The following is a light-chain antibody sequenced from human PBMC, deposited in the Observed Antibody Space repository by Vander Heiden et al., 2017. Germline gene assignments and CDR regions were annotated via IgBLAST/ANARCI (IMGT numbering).Light chain of an antibody. CDR2: GKC. J-gene: IGKJ1*01. CDR3: QQYLSSVWT. V-gene: IGKV3-20*01. CDR1: QTISSTY. Sequence: VLTQSPGSLCLPPGETATLSCRTTQTISSTYLAWYHHRPGQGPRLLIYGKCNRATGIPDRFSGSGSGRDFTLTIRGLEPEDVGVYYCQQYLSSVWTFGRGTKVQIK.